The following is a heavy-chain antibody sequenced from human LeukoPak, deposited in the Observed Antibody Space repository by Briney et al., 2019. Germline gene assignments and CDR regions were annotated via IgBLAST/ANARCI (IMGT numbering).Heavy chain of an antibody. J-gene: IGHJ4*02. CDR2: IIPIFGTA. V-gene: IGHV1-69*13. Sequence: SVKVSYKASGGTFISYAISWVRQAPGQGLEWMGGIIPIFGTANYAQKFQGRVTITADESTSTAYMELSSLRSEDTAVYYCARGQRRLEWSAAFDYWGQGTLVTVS. CDR3: ARGQRRLEWSAAFDY. CDR1: GGTFISYA. D-gene: IGHD3-3*01.